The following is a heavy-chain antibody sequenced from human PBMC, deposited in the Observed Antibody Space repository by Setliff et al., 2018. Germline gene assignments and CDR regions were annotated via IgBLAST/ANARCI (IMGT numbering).Heavy chain of an antibody. Sequence: ASVKVSCKASGYRFSTYGISWVRQAPGQGLEWMAWVSDNNGNTNYAKSFQGRVTMNTDTSTSTAYMELGSLTSDDTAVYYCARDRKSSPEHYYFDYWGQGALVTVSS. V-gene: IGHV1-18*01. CDR2: VSDNNGNT. J-gene: IGHJ4*02. CDR3: ARDRKSSPEHYYFDY. CDR1: GYRFSTYG.